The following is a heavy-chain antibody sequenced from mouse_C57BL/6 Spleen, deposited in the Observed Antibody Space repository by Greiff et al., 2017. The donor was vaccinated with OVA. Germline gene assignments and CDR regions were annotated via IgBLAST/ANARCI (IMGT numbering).Heavy chain of an antibody. CDR3: TRVGTWYFDY. CDR2: IDPSDSYT. D-gene: IGHD4-1*01. V-gene: IGHV1-69*01. J-gene: IGHJ2*01. Sequence: QVQLKQPGAELVMPGASVKLSCKASGYTFTSYWMHWVKQRPGQGLEWIGEIDPSDSYTNYNQKFKGKSTLTVDKSSSTAYMQLSSLTSEDSAVYYGTRVGTWYFDYWGQGTTLTVSS. CDR1: GYTFTSYW.